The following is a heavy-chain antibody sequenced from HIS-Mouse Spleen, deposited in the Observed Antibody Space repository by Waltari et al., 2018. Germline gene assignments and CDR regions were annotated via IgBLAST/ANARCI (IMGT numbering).Heavy chain of an antibody. D-gene: IGHD4-4*01. V-gene: IGHV2-5*02. CDR1: GFSRSTRGVG. J-gene: IGHJ3*02. Sequence: QITLKESGPTLVKPTQTLTLTCTFSGFSRSTRGVGVGWIRQPPGKALEWLALIYWDDDKRYSPSLKSRLTITKDTSKNPVVLTMTNMDPVDTSTYCCALYSNYDAFDIWGQGTMVTVSS. CDR3: ALYSNYDAFDI. CDR2: IYWDDDK.